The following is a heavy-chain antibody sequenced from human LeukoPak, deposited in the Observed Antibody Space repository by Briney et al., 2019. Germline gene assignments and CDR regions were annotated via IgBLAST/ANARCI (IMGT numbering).Heavy chain of an antibody. CDR2: IYHSGST. CDR1: GGSISSGGYY. V-gene: IGHV4-30-2*01. D-gene: IGHD2-2*01. Sequence: SQTLSLTCTVSGGSISSGGYYWSWIRQPPGKGLEWIGYIYHSGSTYYNPSLKSRVTISVDRSRNQFSLKLSSVTAADTAMYYCAREVGYCSSSSCYPPHWGQGTLVTVSS. J-gene: IGHJ4*02. CDR3: AREVGYCSSSSCYPPH.